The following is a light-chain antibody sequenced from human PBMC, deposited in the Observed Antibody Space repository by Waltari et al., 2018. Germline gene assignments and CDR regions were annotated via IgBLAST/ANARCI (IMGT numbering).Light chain of an antibody. J-gene: IGLJ2*01. Sequence: QSALTQPASVSGSPGQSITISCTGTSYDVGHYNYVSWYQQRPGKAPKLIIYDVSYRPSGGSNRFSGSKAGSTASRTISGLQAEDEADYHCSSYTSSSTVGVLFGGGTKLTIL. CDR3: SSYTSSSTVGVL. CDR1: SYDVGHYNY. V-gene: IGLV2-14*03. CDR2: DVS.